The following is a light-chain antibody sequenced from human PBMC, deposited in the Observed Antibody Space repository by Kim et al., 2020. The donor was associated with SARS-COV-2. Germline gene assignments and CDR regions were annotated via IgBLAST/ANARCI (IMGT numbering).Light chain of an antibody. CDR2: DVS. J-gene: IGLJ2*01. CDR1: SNDVGGYNY. CDR3: CSYAGSYTV. Sequence: PGHSVTISCTGTSNDVGGYNYVSWYQQHPGKAPKLMIYDVSNRPSGVPDRFSGSKSGNTASLTISGLQPEDEADYYCCSYAGSYTVFGGGTKLTVL. V-gene: IGLV2-11*03.